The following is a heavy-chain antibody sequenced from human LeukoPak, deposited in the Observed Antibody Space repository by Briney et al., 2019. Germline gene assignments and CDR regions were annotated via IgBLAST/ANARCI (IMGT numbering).Heavy chain of an antibody. CDR2: ISSSGSTI. V-gene: IGHV3-11*01. CDR3: ASPSGYSSIPRAFDI. Sequence: GGSLRLSCAASGFTFSDYYMSWIRQAPGKGLEWVSYISSSGSTIYYADSVKGRFTISRDNAKNSLYLQMNSLRAEDTAVYYCASPSGYSSIPRAFDIWGQGTMVTVSS. D-gene: IGHD6-13*01. J-gene: IGHJ3*02. CDR1: GFTFSDYY.